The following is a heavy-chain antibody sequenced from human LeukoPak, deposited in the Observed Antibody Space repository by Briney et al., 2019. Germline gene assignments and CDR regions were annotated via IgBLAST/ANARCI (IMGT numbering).Heavy chain of an antibody. Sequence: ASVKVSCKASGFTFTSSAMQWVRQARGQRLEWIGWIVVGSGNTNYAQKFQGRVTITADESTSTAYMELSSLRSEDTAVYYCARDPNGGSSWSDAFDMWGQGTMVTVSS. CDR3: ARDPNGGSSWSDAFDM. CDR1: GFTFTSSA. CDR2: IVVGSGNT. J-gene: IGHJ3*02. V-gene: IGHV1-58*02. D-gene: IGHD6-13*01.